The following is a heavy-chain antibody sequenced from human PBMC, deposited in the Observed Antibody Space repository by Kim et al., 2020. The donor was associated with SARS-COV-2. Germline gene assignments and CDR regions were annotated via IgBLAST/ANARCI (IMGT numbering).Heavy chain of an antibody. CDR3: VRGRVGGAFDM. V-gene: IGHV3-48*02. D-gene: IGHD3-16*01. J-gene: IGHJ3*02. CDR2: I. Sequence: INYADSVEGRITISRDHAKNSLFLQMNSLRDEDTALYYWVRGRVGGAFDMWGQGTMVTVSS.